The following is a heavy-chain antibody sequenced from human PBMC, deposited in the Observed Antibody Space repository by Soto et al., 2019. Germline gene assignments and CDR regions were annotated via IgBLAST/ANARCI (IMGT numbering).Heavy chain of an antibody. CDR3: PRQPYSIGWTRGRELDY. D-gene: IGHD6-19*01. V-gene: IGHV1-18*01. CDR1: GYTFTSYG. Sequence: QVQLVQSGAEVKNPGASVKVSCKASGYTFTSYGISWVRQAPGQGFEWRGRISADSGNTNSAPKFQGRDSMTRDTATSTAYMELRSLRSDDTAVYYCPRQPYSIGWTRGRELDYWGQGTLVTVSS. CDR2: ISADSGNT. J-gene: IGHJ4*02.